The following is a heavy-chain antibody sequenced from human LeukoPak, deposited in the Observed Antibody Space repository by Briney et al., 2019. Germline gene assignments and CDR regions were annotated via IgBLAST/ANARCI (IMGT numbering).Heavy chain of an antibody. D-gene: IGHD6-13*01. CDR2: ISAYNGNT. V-gene: IGHV1-18*01. CDR3: ARGARGPPGIAAAGLLVYMDV. J-gene: IGHJ6*03. CDR1: GYTFTSYG. Sequence: GASVKVSCKASGYTFTSYGISWVRQAPGQGLEWMGWISAYNGNTNYAQKLQGRVTMTTDTSTSTAYMELRSLRSDDTAVYYCARGARGPPGIAAAGLLVYMDVWGKGTTVTVSS.